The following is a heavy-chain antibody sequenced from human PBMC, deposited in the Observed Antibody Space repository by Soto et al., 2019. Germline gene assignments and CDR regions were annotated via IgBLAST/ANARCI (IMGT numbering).Heavy chain of an antibody. CDR3: ARPSSYGSYYYFDL. D-gene: IGHD3-16*01. J-gene: IGHJ6*03. CDR1: GDTFTRHG. V-gene: IGHV1-18*04. Sequence: ASVKVSCKASGDTFTRHGLTWVRQAPGQGPEWMGWITVGSGNTHYAQKFQGRVSMTTDTSTSTAYRELWSLRSDDKDVYYCARPSSYGSYYYFDLWGK. CDR2: ITVGSGNT.